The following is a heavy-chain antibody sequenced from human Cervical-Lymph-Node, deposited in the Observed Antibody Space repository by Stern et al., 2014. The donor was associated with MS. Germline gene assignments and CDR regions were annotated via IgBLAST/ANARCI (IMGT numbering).Heavy chain of an antibody. V-gene: IGHV3-30*01. D-gene: IGHD6-13*01. CDR1: GFTFSSYA. CDR2: ISYDGSNK. CDR3: ARDSSSWYPEY. Sequence: PASGFTFSSYAMHWVRQAPGKGLEWVAVISYDGSNKYYADSVKGRFTISRDNSKNTLYLQMNSLRAKDTAVYYCARDSSSWYPEYWGQGTLVTV. J-gene: IGHJ4*02.